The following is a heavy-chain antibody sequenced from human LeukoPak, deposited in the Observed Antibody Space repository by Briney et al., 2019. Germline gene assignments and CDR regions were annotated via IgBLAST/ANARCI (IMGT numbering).Heavy chain of an antibody. CDR1: GFTFSRYW. Sequence: GGSLRLSCAASGFTFSRYWMSWVRQAPGKGPEWVANIKEDGSEKYYVDSVKGRFTISRDNAKNSLYLQMNSLRAEGTAVYYCARLTTTAPPAFDYWGQGTLVTVSS. CDR3: ARLTTTAPPAFDY. CDR2: IKEDGSEK. D-gene: IGHD4/OR15-4a*01. J-gene: IGHJ4*02. V-gene: IGHV3-7*01.